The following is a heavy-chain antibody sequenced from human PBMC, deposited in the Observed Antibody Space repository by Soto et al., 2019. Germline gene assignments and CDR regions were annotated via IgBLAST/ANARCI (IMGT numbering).Heavy chain of an antibody. CDR1: GVSITSGDYY. J-gene: IGHJ5*02. V-gene: IGHV4-30-4*01. Sequence: QVQLQESGPGLAETLSLTCTVSGVSITSGDYYWNWIRQPPGKGLEWIGSIYYGGNTYYNPSLKSRVTISLDTSTNQFSQKLTSVTAADTAVYYCASFGVASMNWFDPWGQGTLVTVSS. D-gene: IGHD3-3*01. CDR3: ASFGVASMNWFDP. CDR2: IYYGGNT.